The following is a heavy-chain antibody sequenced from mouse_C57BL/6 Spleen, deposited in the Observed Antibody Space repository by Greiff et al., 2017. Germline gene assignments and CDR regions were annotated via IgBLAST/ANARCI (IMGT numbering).Heavy chain of an antibody. V-gene: IGHV1-18*01. CDR1: GYTFTDYN. CDR3: ARAGYYGSSAWSAY. Sequence: VQLKESGPELVKPGASVKIPCKASGYTFTDYNMDWVKQSHGKSLEWIGDINPNNGGTIYNQKFKGKATLTVDKSSSTAYMELRSLTSEDTAVYYCARAGYYGSSAWSAYWGQGTLVTVSA. CDR2: INPNNGGT. J-gene: IGHJ3*01. D-gene: IGHD1-1*01.